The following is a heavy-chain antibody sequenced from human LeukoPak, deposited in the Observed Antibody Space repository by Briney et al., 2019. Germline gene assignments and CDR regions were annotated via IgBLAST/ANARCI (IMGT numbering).Heavy chain of an antibody. Sequence: GGSLRLSCTVSGFTVNRNYMSWVRQAPGKGLEWVSVIYSGGSTYYADSVKGRFTISRDNSKNTVYLQMNSLRAEDTAVYYCARDGGTQGYCSSTSCAPFDYWGQGTLVTVSS. CDR2: IYSGGST. J-gene: IGHJ4*02. CDR3: ARDGGTQGYCSSTSCAPFDY. V-gene: IGHV3-66*01. D-gene: IGHD2-2*01. CDR1: GFTVNRNY.